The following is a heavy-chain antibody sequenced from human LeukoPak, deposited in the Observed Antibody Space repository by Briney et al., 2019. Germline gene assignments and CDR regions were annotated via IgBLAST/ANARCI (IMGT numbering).Heavy chain of an antibody. J-gene: IGHJ4*02. CDR1: GITLSNYG. V-gene: IGHV3-23*01. D-gene: IGHD3-10*01. CDR3: ARDEGSGNYYMDQ. CDR2: ISDSGGST. Sequence: GGSLRLSCAVSGITLSNYGMTWVRQAPGKGLEWVAGISDSGGSTNYADSVKGRFTISRDNPKNTLYLQMNSLRDEDTAVYYCARDEGSGNYYMDQWGQGTLVTVSS.